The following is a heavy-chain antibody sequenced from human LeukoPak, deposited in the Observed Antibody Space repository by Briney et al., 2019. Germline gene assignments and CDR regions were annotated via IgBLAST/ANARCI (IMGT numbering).Heavy chain of an antibody. CDR2: IYYSWST. D-gene: IGHD5/OR15-5a*01. Sequence: SETLSLTCTVSGGSISSYYWSWIRQPPGKGLEWVGYIYYSWSTTYNPSLKSRVTISVDTSKKQFSLKLSSVTAADTAVYYCAKYVSTGWFDPWGQGTLVTVSS. CDR3: AKYVSTGWFDP. CDR1: GGSISSYY. J-gene: IGHJ5*02. V-gene: IGHV4-59*08.